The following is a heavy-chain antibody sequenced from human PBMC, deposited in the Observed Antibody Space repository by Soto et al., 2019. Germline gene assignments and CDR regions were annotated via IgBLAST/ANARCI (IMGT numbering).Heavy chain of an antibody. CDR2: ISGSGGST. Sequence: GGSLRLSCAASGFTFSTYAMSWVRQAPGKGLEWVSLISGSGGSTYYADSVKGRFTISRDNSKNTLYLQMNSLRAEDTAVYYCARGYYYDSSGYYDFGNAFDIWGQGTMVTVSS. V-gene: IGHV3-23*01. D-gene: IGHD3-22*01. CDR1: GFTFSTYA. J-gene: IGHJ3*02. CDR3: ARGYYYDSSGYYDFGNAFDI.